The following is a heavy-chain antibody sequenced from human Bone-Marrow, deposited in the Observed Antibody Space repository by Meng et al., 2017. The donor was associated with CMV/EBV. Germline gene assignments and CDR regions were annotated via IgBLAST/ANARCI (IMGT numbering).Heavy chain of an antibody. Sequence: ASVKVSCKASGYTFTGYYMHWVRQAPGQGLEWMGWINPNSGGTNYAQKFQGRVTMTTDTSISTAYMELSGLRSDDTAVYYCARDRMTGTSRQRFGFDPWGQGTLVTVSS. CDR2: INPNSGGT. V-gene: IGHV1-2*02. J-gene: IGHJ5*02. CDR1: GYTFTGYY. CDR3: ARDRMTGTSRQRFGFDP. D-gene: IGHD1-7*01.